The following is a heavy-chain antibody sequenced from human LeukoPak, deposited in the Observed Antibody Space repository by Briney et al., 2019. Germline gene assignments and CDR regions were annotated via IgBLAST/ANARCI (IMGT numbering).Heavy chain of an antibody. CDR1: GFTFSSYS. J-gene: IGHJ4*02. Sequence: GGSLRLSCAASGFTFSSYSMNWVRQAPGKGLEWVSSINSSSSYIYYADSVKGRFTISRDNAKNSLYLQMNSLRAEDTAVYYCARDAMVRGVIGDYWGQGTLVTVSS. V-gene: IGHV3-21*01. CDR3: ARDAMVRGVIGDY. CDR2: INSSSSYI. D-gene: IGHD3-10*01.